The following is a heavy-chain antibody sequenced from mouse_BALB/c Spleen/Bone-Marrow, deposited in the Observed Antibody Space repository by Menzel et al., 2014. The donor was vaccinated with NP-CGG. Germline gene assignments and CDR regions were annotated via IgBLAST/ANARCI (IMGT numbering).Heavy chain of an antibody. V-gene: IGHV1S81*02. CDR1: GYTFTSYY. CDR2: INPSNGGT. CDR3: TRPYYGYVGYAY. Sequence: VQLQQSGAELVKSGASVKLSCKASGYTFTSYYMYWVKQRPGQGLEWIGEINPSNGGTNFNEKFKSKATLTVDKSSSTAYMHLSSLTFEDSAIYYCTRPYYGYVGYAYWGQGTQVTVSA. D-gene: IGHD1-2*01. J-gene: IGHJ3*01.